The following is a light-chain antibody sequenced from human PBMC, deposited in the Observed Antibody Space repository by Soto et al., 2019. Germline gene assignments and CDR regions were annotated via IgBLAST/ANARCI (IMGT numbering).Light chain of an antibody. J-gene: IGKJ4*01. CDR2: DAS. CDR3: QQRSNWPT. V-gene: IGKV3-11*01. Sequence: EIVLTQSPATLSLSPGERATLSCRASQSVSSYFAWYQQKPGQAPRLLIYDASNRATGIPARFSGNVSGTDFTLTISSLEPEDFAVYYCQQRSNWPTFGGGTKVEIK. CDR1: QSVSSY.